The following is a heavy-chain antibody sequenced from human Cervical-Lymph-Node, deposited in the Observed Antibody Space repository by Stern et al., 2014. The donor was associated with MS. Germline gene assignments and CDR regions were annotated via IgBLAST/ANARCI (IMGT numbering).Heavy chain of an antibody. D-gene: IGHD6-6*01. CDR1: GYSFSSYW. CDR2: IYPSDSDT. CDR3: ARRVLYRSSYYFDY. Sequence: EVHLVESGAEVKKPGESLKISCKVSGYSFSSYWIGWVRQMPGKGLEWMGIIYPSDSDTRYTPSFQGQVTISGDKSISTAYLQWSSLQAPDTAIYYCARRVLYRSSYYFDYWGQGTLVTVSS. J-gene: IGHJ4*02. V-gene: IGHV5-51*03.